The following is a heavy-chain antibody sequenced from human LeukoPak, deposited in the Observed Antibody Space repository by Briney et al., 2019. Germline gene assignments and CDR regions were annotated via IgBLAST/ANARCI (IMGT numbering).Heavy chain of an antibody. D-gene: IGHD6-13*01. V-gene: IGHV3-23*01. CDR1: GFTFSNYA. J-gene: IGHJ4*02. CDR3: ARDPLRRSRTYYFDY. CDR2: IPVNGGST. Sequence: LSGGSLRLSCVASGFTFSNYAMSWVRQAPGKGLEWVSAIPVNGGSTYYADSVKGRFTISRDNFKSTLYLQMNSLRAEDTAVYYCARDPLRRSRTYYFDYWGQGTLVTVSS.